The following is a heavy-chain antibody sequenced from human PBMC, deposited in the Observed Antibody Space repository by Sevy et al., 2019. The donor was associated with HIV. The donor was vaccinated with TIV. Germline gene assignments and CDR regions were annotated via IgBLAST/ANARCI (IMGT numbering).Heavy chain of an antibody. CDR2: IIPIFGTP. D-gene: IGHD7-27*01. J-gene: IGHJ3*02. CDR1: GDTISTYG. V-gene: IGHV1-69*13. Sequence: ASVKVSCKASGDTISTYGLSWVRQAPGQGLEWMGGIIPIFGTPNYAQKFQGRVTITADESASTAYMELSSLRSEDTALYYCAGEGGVATTGDHDAFDIWGHGTLVTVSS. CDR3: AGEGGVATTGDHDAFDI.